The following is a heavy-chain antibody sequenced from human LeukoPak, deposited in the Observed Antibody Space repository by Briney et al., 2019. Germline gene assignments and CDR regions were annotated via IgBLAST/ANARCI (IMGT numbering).Heavy chain of an antibody. D-gene: IGHD4-17*01. CDR2: IRYDGSNK. Sequence: PGGSLRLSCAASGFTFSSYGMHWVRQAPGKGLEWVSFIRYDGSNKYYADSVKGRFTISRDSSKNTLYLQMNRLRAEDTAVYYCAKDTTTVTGHAFDIWGQGTMVTVSS. CDR3: AKDTTTVTGHAFDI. J-gene: IGHJ3*02. V-gene: IGHV3-30*02. CDR1: GFTFSSYG.